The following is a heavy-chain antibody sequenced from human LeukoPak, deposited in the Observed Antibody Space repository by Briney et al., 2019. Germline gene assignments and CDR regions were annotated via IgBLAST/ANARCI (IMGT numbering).Heavy chain of an antibody. Sequence: GASVKVSCKASGYTFTDYHMHWVRQAPGQGLEWMGWIDPNSGDTGSAQKFQGRVTMTWDTSISTAYMELSRLKSDDTAMYYCARRMGRGFDFWGQGALVTVSS. D-gene: IGHD3-10*01. V-gene: IGHV1-2*02. J-gene: IGHJ4*02. CDR2: IDPNSGDT. CDR3: ARRMGRGFDF. CDR1: GYTFTDYH.